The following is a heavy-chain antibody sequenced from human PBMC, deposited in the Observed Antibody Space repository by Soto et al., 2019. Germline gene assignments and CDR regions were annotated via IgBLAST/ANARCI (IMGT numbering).Heavy chain of an antibody. D-gene: IGHD3-10*01. CDR1: GFTFSSYG. V-gene: IGHV3-30*18. Sequence: PGGSLRLSCAASGFTFSSYGMHWVRQAPGKGLEWVTGILYDGSDKYYADSVKGRFTISRENSKNTLYLQMNSLRTEDSAVYYCAKAGGGFGDCVHHWGQGSPGTVSS. CDR2: ILYDGSDK. J-gene: IGHJ1*01. CDR3: AKAGGGFGDCVHH.